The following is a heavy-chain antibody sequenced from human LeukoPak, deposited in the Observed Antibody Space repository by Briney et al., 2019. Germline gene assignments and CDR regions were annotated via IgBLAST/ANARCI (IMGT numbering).Heavy chain of an antibody. V-gene: IGHV4-59*01. CDR1: GVSISSYY. J-gene: IGHJ6*03. CDR3: ARSVEGYCSGGSCYSYYYYMDV. D-gene: IGHD2-15*01. Sequence: SETLSLTCTVSGVSISSYYWGWIRQAPGKGLGWIGYINYSVSTNYNPSLKSRVTISVDTSKTKFSLKLSSVTAADTAVYYCARSVEGYCSGGSCYSYYYYMDVWGKGTTVTVSS. CDR2: INYSVST.